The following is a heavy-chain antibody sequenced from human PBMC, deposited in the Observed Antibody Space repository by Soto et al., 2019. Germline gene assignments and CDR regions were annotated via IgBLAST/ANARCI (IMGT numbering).Heavy chain of an antibody. D-gene: IGHD6-6*01. CDR1: GGSISSYY. Sequence: XETLSLTGTVSGGSISSYYWSWIRQPPGKGLEWIGYIYYSGSTNYNPSLKSRVTISVDTSKNQFSLKLSSVTAADTAVYYCARSLAARGGNWFDPWGQGTLVTVSS. CDR3: ARSLAARGGNWFDP. CDR2: IYYSGST. V-gene: IGHV4-59*01. J-gene: IGHJ5*02.